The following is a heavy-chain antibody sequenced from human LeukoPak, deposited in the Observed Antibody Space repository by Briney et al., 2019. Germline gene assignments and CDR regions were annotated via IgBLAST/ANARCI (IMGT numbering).Heavy chain of an antibody. Sequence: SETLSLTCAVYGGSFSGYYWSWIRQPPGKGLEWIGEINHSGSTNYNPSLMSRVTISVDTSKNQFSLKLSSVTAADTAVYYCARDRRRFWSGYVDYWGQGTLVTVSS. CDR3: ARDRRRFWSGYVDY. J-gene: IGHJ4*02. V-gene: IGHV4-34*01. CDR1: GGSFSGYY. D-gene: IGHD3-3*01. CDR2: INHSGST.